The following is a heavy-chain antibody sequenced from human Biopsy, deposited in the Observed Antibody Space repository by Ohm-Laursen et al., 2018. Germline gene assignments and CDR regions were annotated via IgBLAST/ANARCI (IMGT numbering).Heavy chain of an antibody. V-gene: IGHV5-51*01. Sequence: ESLKISCKGSGYSFTSYWIGWVRQMPGKGLEWMGIIFPGDSDTKYSPSFQGQVTVSADMSLSTAYLQWTSLKASDTDLYYCARQDDSSGYYTFDYWGQGTLVTVSS. CDR3: ARQDDSSGYYTFDY. CDR1: GYSFTSYW. J-gene: IGHJ4*02. D-gene: IGHD3-22*01. CDR2: IFPGDSDT.